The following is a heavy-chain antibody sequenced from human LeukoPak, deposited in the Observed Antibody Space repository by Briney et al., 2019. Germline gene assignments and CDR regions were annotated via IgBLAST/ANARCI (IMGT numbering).Heavy chain of an antibody. CDR2: IRTKLRNYAT. CDR1: GFIFSGSD. CDR3: TTYISGHY. J-gene: IGHJ4*02. V-gene: IGHV3-73*01. D-gene: IGHD1-20*01. Sequence: GGSLRLSCATSGFIFSGSDIHWARQASGRGLEWVGRIRTKLRNYATAYAASVKGRFTISRDDSGDTAYLQMNSLKTEDTAVYYCTTYISGHYWGQGTLVTVSS.